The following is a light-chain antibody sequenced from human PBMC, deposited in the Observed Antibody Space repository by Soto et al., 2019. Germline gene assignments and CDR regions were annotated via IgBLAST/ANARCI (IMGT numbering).Light chain of an antibody. J-gene: IGKJ1*01. Sequence: EVVLTQSPGTLSFSPGERATLSCRASHSVSSSYLAWYQQKPGQAPRLLIYGASSRATGIPDRFSGSGSGTDFTLTISSLQPEDFATYYCQQSYSTPTWTFGQGTKVDIK. CDR3: QQSYSTPTWT. CDR2: GAS. CDR1: HSVSSSY. V-gene: IGKV3-20*01.